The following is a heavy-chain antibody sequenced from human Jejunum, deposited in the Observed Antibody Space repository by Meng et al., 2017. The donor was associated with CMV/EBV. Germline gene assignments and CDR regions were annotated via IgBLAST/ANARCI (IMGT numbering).Heavy chain of an antibody. CDR2: ILYSGT. Sequence: LAGTVSGGSISNYYWSWIRQPPGKGLEWIEYILYSGTYNPSLKSRVTISVDTAKNRVSLKLSSVSAADTAVYYCARVLFGANVFDIWGQGTMVTVSS. V-gene: IGHV4-59*01. D-gene: IGHD3-16*01. CDR1: GGSISNYY. CDR3: ARVLFGANVFDI. J-gene: IGHJ3*02.